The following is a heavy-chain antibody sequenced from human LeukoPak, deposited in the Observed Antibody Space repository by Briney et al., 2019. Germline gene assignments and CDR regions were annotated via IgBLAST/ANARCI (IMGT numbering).Heavy chain of an antibody. CDR2: INPNSGGT. J-gene: IGHJ4*02. Sequence: ASVKVSCKASGYTFTGYYMHWVRQAPGQGPEWMGWINPNSGGTNYAQKLQGRVTMTRDTSISTAYMELSRLRSDDTAVYYCARDPAGGAAEFDYWGQGTLVTVSS. CDR1: GYTFTGYY. V-gene: IGHV1-2*02. CDR3: ARDPAGGAAEFDY. D-gene: IGHD6-13*01.